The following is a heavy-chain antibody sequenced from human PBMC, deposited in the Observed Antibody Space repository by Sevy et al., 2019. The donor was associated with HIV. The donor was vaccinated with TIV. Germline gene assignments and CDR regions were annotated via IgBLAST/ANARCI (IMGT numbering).Heavy chain of an antibody. CDR1: GFTVSRYS. D-gene: IGHD3-16*02. CDR2: ISSSSSTI. Sequence: GGSLRLSCAASGFTVSRYSMNWVRQAPGKGLEWVSYISSSSSTIYYADSVKGRFTISRDNAKNSLYLQMNSLRDEDTAVYYCARDRYDYVWGSYRPTFDYWGQGTLVTVSS. J-gene: IGHJ4*02. V-gene: IGHV3-48*02. CDR3: ARDRYDYVWGSYRPTFDY.